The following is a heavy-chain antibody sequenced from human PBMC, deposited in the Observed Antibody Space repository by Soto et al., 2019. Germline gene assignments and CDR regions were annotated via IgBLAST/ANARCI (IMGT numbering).Heavy chain of an antibody. J-gene: IGHJ4*02. CDR1: GGTFSSYA. V-gene: IGHV1-69*13. Sequence: AASVKVSCKASGGTFSSYAISWVRQAPGQGLEWMGGIIPIFGTANYAQKFQGRVTITADESTSTAYMELSSLRSEDTAVYYCARSGGVEYSSSSHDHWGQGTLVTVSS. CDR3: ARSGGVEYSSSSHDH. D-gene: IGHD6-6*01. CDR2: IIPIFGTA.